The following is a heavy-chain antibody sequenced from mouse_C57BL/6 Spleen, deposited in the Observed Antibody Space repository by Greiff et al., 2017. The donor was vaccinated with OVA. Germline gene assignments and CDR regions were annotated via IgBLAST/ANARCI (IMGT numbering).Heavy chain of an antibody. V-gene: IGHV6-3*01. J-gene: IGHJ2*01. Sequence: DVMLVESGGGLVQPGGSMKLSCVASGFTFSNYWMNWVRQSPEKGLEWVAQIRLKSDNYATHYAESVKGRFTISREDSKSSVYRQMNNLRAEYTGIYYWTFAVGLAFDYWGQGTTLTVSS. CDR2: IRLKSDNYAT. D-gene: IGHD4-1*01. CDR1: GFTFSNYW. CDR3: TFAVGLAFDY.